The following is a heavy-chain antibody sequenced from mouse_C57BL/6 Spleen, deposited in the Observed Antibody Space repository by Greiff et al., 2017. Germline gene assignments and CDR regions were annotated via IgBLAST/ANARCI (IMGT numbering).Heavy chain of an antibody. CDR2: IDPSASYT. V-gene: IGHV1-50*01. D-gene: IGHD1-1*01. J-gene: IGHJ3*01. Sequence: QVQLQQPGAELVKPGASVKLSCKASGYTFTSYWMQWVKQRPGQGLEWIGEIDPSASYTNYNQKFKGKATLTVATSSSTAYMQLSSLTSEDSAVDYCARGYYGSSPWFAYWGQGTLVTVSA. CDR3: ARGYYGSSPWFAY. CDR1: GYTFTSYW.